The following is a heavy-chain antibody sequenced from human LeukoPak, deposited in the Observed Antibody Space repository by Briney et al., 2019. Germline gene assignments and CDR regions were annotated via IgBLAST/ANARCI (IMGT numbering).Heavy chain of an antibody. Sequence: PSETLSLTCTVSGGSISSYYWSWIRQPPGKGLEWIGYIYYSGSTNYNPSLKSRVTISVDTSKNQFSLKLSSVTAADTAVYYCARVGDCSSTSCYWYYFDYWGQGTLVTVSS. CDR3: ARVGDCSSTSCYWYYFDY. D-gene: IGHD2-2*01. CDR1: GGSISSYY. V-gene: IGHV4-59*01. CDR2: IYYSGST. J-gene: IGHJ4*02.